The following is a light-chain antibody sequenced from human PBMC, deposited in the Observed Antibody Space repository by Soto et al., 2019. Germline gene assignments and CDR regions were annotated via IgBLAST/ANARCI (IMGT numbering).Light chain of an antibody. CDR1: QGISSY. CDR2: AAS. J-gene: IGKJ3*01. V-gene: IGKV1-8*01. Sequence: AIRMTQSPSSFSASTGDRVTITCRASQGISSYLAWYQQKPGKAPKLLIYAASTLQSGVPSRFSGSGSVTDFTLTISCLQSDDFAPYYCQQYYSYPPFTFGPWTKVDIK. CDR3: QQYYSYPPFT.